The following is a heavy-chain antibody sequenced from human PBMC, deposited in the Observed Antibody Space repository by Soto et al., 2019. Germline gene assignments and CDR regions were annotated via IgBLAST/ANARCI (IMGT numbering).Heavy chain of an antibody. J-gene: IGHJ6*02. CDR1: GGSFSGYY. CDR3: ARATDSSWYGRSYYYYYGMDV. Sequence: QVQLQQWGAGLLKPSETLSLTCAVYGGSFSGYYWSWIRQPPGKGLEWIGEINHSGSTNYNPSLKSRVTRSVDTSKNQFSLKLSSVTAADTAVYYCARATDSSWYGRSYYYYYGMDVWGQGTTVTVSS. CDR2: INHSGST. V-gene: IGHV4-34*01. D-gene: IGHD6-13*01.